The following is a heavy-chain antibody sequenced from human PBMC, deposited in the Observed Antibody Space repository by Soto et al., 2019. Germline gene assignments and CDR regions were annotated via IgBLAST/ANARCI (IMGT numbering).Heavy chain of an antibody. Sequence: GGSLRLSCAASGFTFSSYAMHWVRQAPGRGLEYVSAVNYNGGRTYYANSVKDRFIVSRDNSKNTVYLQMGSLRPDDTAMYYCAKDYGLENWGQGTLVTVSS. J-gene: IGHJ4*02. CDR1: GFTFSSYA. CDR2: VNYNGGRT. V-gene: IGHV3-64*01. D-gene: IGHD3-10*01. CDR3: AKDYGLEN.